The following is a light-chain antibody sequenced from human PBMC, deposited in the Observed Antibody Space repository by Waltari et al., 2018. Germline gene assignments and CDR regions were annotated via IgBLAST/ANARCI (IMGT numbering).Light chain of an antibody. CDR2: LAS. CDR1: QPVLYSANNKNF. V-gene: IGKV4-1*01. CDR3: HQFYVAPHT. J-gene: IGKJ2*01. Sequence: DIVMTQSPDSLAVSLGERATIHCKSSQPVLYSANNKNFLAWYQQKPGQPPKLLIYLASTRESGVPDRFGGSGSGTDFTLTISSLQAEDVAVYYCHQFYVAPHTFGQGTRLVIK.